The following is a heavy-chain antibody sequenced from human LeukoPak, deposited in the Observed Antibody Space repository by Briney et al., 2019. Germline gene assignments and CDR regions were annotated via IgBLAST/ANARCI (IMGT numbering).Heavy chain of an antibody. Sequence: SETLSLTCAVSGGSISSNSYYWGWIRQPPGKGLEWIGSIDYSGSTYYNPSLKSRVTISVDTSKNQFSLKLSSVTAADTAVYYCARAESSSSGYYYYMDVWGKGTTVTVSS. J-gene: IGHJ6*03. CDR1: GGSISSNSYY. CDR3: ARAESSSSGYYYYMDV. D-gene: IGHD6-6*01. CDR2: IDYSGST. V-gene: IGHV4-39*07.